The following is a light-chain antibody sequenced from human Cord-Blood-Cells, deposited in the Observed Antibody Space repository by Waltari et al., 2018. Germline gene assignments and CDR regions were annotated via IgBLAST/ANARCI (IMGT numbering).Light chain of an antibody. Sequence: QSVLTQPPSVSGAPGQRVTISCTGSSSNIGAGHDLHWYQQLPGTAPKLLIYGNSNRPSGVPDRFSGSKSGTSASLAITGLQAEDEADYYCQSYDSSLSGYVFGTGTKVTVL. CDR2: GNS. CDR3: QSYDSSLSGYV. CDR1: SSNIGAGHD. J-gene: IGLJ1*01. V-gene: IGLV1-40*01.